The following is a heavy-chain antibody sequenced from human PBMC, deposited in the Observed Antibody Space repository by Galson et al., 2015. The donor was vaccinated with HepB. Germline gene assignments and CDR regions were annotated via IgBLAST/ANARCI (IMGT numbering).Heavy chain of an antibody. CDR1: GGSISSYY. CDR3: AKRVVSRNFES. V-gene: IGHV4-4*07. J-gene: IGHJ4*02. Sequence: SETLSLTCTASGGSISSYYWSWIRQPAGKGLEWIGRIYTSGSTKYNPSLKSRVTMSVDTSKNHFSLRLNSATAADTAVYYCAKRVVSRNFESWGQGTLVTVSS. CDR2: IYTSGST. D-gene: IGHD2-2*01.